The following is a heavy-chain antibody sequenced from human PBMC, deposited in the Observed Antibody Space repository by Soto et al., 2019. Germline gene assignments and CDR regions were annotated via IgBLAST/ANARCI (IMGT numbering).Heavy chain of an antibody. CDR2: IKSKTDGGTT. CDR3: TTVIGPSELYYYGMDV. CDR1: GFTFSNAW. D-gene: IGHD1-7*01. V-gene: IGHV3-15*01. J-gene: IGHJ6*02. Sequence: PGGSLRLSCAASGFTFSNAWMSWVRQAPGKGLEWVGRIKSKTDGGTTDYAAPVKGRFTISRDDSKNTLYLQMNSLKTEDTAVYYCTTVIGPSELYYYGMDVWGQGTTVTVSS.